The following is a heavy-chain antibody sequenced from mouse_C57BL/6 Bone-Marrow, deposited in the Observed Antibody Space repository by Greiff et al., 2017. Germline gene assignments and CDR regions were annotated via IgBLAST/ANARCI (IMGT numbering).Heavy chain of an antibody. V-gene: IGHV1-55*01. J-gene: IGHJ3*01. CDR1: GYTFTSYW. D-gene: IGHD1-1*01. CDR2: IYPRSGNT. CDR3: ARYYYGSTPFAY. Sequence: QVQLQQPGAELVKPGASVKMSCKASGYTFTSYWITWVKQRPGQGLEWIGDIYPRSGNTYYNEKFKGKATLTADKSSSTAYMELRSLTSEDSAVYFCARYYYGSTPFAYWGQGTLVTVSA.